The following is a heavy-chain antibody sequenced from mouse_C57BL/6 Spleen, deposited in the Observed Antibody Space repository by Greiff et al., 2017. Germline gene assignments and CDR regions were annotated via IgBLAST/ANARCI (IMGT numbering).Heavy chain of an antibody. CDR1: GYTFTDYY. J-gene: IGHJ4*01. Sequence: EVQLQQSGPELVKPGASVKISCKASGYTFTDYYMNWVKQSHGKSLEWIGDINPNNGGTSYNQKFKGKATLTVDKSSSTAYIELRSLTSEDSAVYYCARREYYYAMDYWGQGPSVTVSS. V-gene: IGHV1-26*01. CDR3: ARREYYYAMDY. CDR2: INPNNGGT.